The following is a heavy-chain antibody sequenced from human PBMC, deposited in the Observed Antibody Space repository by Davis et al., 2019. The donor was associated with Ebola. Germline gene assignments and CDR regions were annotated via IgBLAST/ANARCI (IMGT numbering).Heavy chain of an antibody. CDR2: ISTYNGDT. V-gene: IGHV1-18*04. D-gene: IGHD1-26*01. CDR3: ARDPMVGATGY. CDR1: GYTFTTYA. Sequence: AASVKVSCKTSGYTFTTYAISWVRQAPGQGLEWMGWISTYNGDTNYAQKFQGRVTMTTDTSTSTAYMELRSLRSDDTAVYYCARDPMVGATGYWGQGTLVTVSS. J-gene: IGHJ4*02.